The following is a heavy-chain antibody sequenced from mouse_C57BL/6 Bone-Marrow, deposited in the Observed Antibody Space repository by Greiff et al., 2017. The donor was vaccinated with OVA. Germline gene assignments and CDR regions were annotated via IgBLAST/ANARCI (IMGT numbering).Heavy chain of an antibody. CDR2: ISDGGSYT. CDR1: GFTFSSYA. D-gene: IGHD2-3*01. J-gene: IGHJ2*01. V-gene: IGHV5-4*01. Sequence: EVQLVESGGGLVKPGGSLKLSCAASGFTFSSYAMSWVRQTPEKRLEWVATISDGGSYTYYPDNVKGRFTISRDNAKNNLYLQMSHLKSEDTAMYYCARDGYYYFDYWGQGTTLTVSS. CDR3: ARDGYYYFDY.